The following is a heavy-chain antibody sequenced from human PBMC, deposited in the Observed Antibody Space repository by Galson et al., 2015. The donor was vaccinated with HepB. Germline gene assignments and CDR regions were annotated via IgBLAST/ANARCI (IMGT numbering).Heavy chain of an antibody. CDR1: GFTFSSYA. CDR2: ISGSGGST. D-gene: IGHD3-22*01. Sequence: SLRLSCAASGFTFSSYAMSWVRQAPGKGLEWVSAISGSGGSTYYADSVKGRSTISRDNSKNTLYLQMNSLRAEDTAVYYCAKGTDYYDSSGYFFDYWGQGTLVTVSS. V-gene: IGHV3-23*01. CDR3: AKGTDYYDSSGYFFDY. J-gene: IGHJ4*02.